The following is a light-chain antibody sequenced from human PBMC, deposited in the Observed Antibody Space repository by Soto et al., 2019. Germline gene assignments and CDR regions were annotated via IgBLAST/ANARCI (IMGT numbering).Light chain of an antibody. CDR2: EDS. V-gene: IGLV2-14*01. Sequence: QSALTQPASVSGSPGQSITISCTGTSSDVGGYNYVSWYQQHPGKAPKLMIYEDSNRPSGVSNRFSGSKSGNTASLTISGLQAEDEADYYCSSYTSSSTLDWVFGGGTKLTVL. CDR3: SSYTSSSTLDWV. CDR1: SSDVGGYNY. J-gene: IGLJ3*02.